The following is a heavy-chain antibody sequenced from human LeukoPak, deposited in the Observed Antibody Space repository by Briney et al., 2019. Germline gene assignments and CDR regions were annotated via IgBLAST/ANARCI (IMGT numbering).Heavy chain of an antibody. CDR3: ARDSMVRGVMIYWYFDL. CDR1: GFTFSSYA. V-gene: IGHV3-30-3*01. CDR2: ISYDGSNK. D-gene: IGHD3-10*01. J-gene: IGHJ2*01. Sequence: GGSLRLSCAASGFTFSSYAMHWVRQAPGKGLEWVAVISYDGSNKYYADSVKGRFTISRDNSKNTLYLQMNSQRAEDTAVYYCARDSMVRGVMIYWYFDLWGRGTLVTVSS.